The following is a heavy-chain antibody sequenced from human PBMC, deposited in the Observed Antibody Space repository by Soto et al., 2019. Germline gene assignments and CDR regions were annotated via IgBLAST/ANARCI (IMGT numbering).Heavy chain of an antibody. D-gene: IGHD2-15*01. Sequence: PGESLKISCKGSGYSFNSYWIGWVRQMPGKGLEWMGIIYPGDSDTRYSPSFQGQVTISADKSISTAYLQWSSLKASDTAMYYCATRYCSGGSCYSSLIDAFDIWGQGTMVTVSS. J-gene: IGHJ3*02. CDR1: GYSFNSYW. V-gene: IGHV5-51*01. CDR3: ATRYCSGGSCYSSLIDAFDI. CDR2: IYPGDSDT.